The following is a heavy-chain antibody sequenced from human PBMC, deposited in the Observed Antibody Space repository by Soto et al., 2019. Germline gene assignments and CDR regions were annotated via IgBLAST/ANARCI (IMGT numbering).Heavy chain of an antibody. CDR1: GFSFGGYA. J-gene: IGHJ4*02. CDR3: AKPESFNGYYNAFDY. Sequence: PGGSLRLSCAASGFSFGGYAVTWVRQAPGKGLEWVSAISGGGGSTYYADSVKGRFTISRDNSKNTVFLQMNSLRAGDTALYYCAKPESFNGYYNAFDYWGQGTRVTVSS. V-gene: IGHV3-23*01. CDR2: ISGGGGST. D-gene: IGHD3-9*01.